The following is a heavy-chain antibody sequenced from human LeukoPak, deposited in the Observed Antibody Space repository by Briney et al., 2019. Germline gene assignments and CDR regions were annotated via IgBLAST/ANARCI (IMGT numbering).Heavy chain of an antibody. CDR3: AKDISTYFGSGSPDI. V-gene: IGHV3-43*02. D-gene: IGHD3-10*01. CDR1: GFTFADYA. J-gene: IGHJ3*02. CDR2: ISGDGGST. Sequence: GGSLRLSCAASGFTFADYAMHWVRQAPGKGLEWVSLISGDGGSTYYADSVKGRFTISRDNSKNSLYLQMNSLRTEDTALYYCAKDISTYFGSGSPDIWGQGTMVTVSS.